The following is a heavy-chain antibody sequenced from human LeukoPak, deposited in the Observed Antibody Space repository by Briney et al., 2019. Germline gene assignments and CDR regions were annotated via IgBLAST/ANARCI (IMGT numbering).Heavy chain of an antibody. D-gene: IGHD4-17*01. J-gene: IGHJ4*02. CDR2: ISWNSGSI. V-gene: IGHV3-9*01. Sequence: GGSLRLSCAASGFTFDDYAMHWVRQALGKGLEWVSGISWNSGSIGYADSVKGRFTISRDNAKNSLYLQMNSLRAEDTALYYCAKGPTSTVTTGYFDYWGQGTLVTVSS. CDR1: GFTFDDYA. CDR3: AKGPTSTVTTGYFDY.